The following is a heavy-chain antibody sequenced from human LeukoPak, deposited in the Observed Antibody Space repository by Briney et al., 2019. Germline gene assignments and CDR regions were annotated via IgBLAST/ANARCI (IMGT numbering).Heavy chain of an antibody. CDR3: AKERNDY. CDR2: ISYDGSNK. CDR1: GFTFSSYG. Sequence: GGSLRLSCAASGFTFSSYGMHWVRQAPGKGLEWVAVISYDGSNKYYADSVKGRFTISRDNSKNTLYLQMNSLRAEDTAVYYCAKERNDYWGQGTLVTVSS. V-gene: IGHV3-30*18. J-gene: IGHJ4*02.